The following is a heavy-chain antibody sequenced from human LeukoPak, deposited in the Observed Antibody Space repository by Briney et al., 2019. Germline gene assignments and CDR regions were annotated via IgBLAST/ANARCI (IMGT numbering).Heavy chain of an antibody. Sequence: PGGSLRLSCAASGFTVSSNYMSWVRQAPGKGLEWVSVICSGGSTYYADSVKGRFTISRDNSKNTLYLQMNSLRAEDTAVYYCAREWSRGGMDVWGQGTTVTVSS. CDR3: AREWSRGGMDV. CDR2: ICSGGST. J-gene: IGHJ6*02. V-gene: IGHV3-53*01. D-gene: IGHD2-15*01. CDR1: GFTVSSNY.